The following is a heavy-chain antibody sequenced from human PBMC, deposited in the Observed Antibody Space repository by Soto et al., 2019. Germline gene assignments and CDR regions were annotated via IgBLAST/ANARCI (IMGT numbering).Heavy chain of an antibody. Sequence: EVQLVESGGGLVQPGGSLRLSCVASGFSFSNAWMSWVRQAPGKGLEWVGRIKSKTDGGTTAYAPPVKGRFTISRDDSKSLLYLQMNNLKIEDTAVYYCTTDDPINRNWGQGTLVTVSS. CDR1: GFSFSNAW. J-gene: IGHJ4*02. V-gene: IGHV3-15*01. CDR2: IKSKTDGGTT. CDR3: TTDDPINRN.